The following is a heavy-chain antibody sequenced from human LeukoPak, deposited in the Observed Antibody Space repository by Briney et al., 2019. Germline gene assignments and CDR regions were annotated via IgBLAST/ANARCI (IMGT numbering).Heavy chain of an antibody. D-gene: IGHD4-17*01. Sequence: SETLSLTCGVSGTSFSSYYWSWIRQTPGKGLEWIGEVNHSGYTNMNPSLKSRVPISVDTSKSQFSLMLTSVTAADTAVYFCARMTTGHDYWGQGTLVTVSS. J-gene: IGHJ4*02. V-gene: IGHV4-34*01. CDR1: GTSFSSYY. CDR2: VNHSGYT. CDR3: ARMTTGHDY.